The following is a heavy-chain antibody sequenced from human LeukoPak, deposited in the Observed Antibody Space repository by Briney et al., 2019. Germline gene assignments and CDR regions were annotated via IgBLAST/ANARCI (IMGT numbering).Heavy chain of an antibody. Sequence: SETLSLTCRLSGGSVPRSNYFWAWIRQPPGKGLEWIGTFFYSGNTYYNPSLKSRVTISADTSKNQLSLNLTSVTATDTAVYYCARQRFWISYPLQYCGPGVLVAVSS. D-gene: IGHD3-3*01. CDR1: GGSVPRSNYF. J-gene: IGHJ4*02. CDR2: FFYSGNT. V-gene: IGHV4-39*01. CDR3: ARQRFWISYPLQY.